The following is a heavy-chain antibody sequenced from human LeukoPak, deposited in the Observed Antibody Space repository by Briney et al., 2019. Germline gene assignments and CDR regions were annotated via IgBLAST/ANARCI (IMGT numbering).Heavy chain of an antibody. CDR2: ISGSGGST. Sequence: GGSLRLSCAASGFTFSSYAMSWVRQAPGKGLEWISAISGSGGSTYYADSVKGRFTISRDNSKNTLYLQMNSLRAEDTAVYYCAKADYGDYWVYFDYWGQGTLVTVSS. CDR3: AKADYGDYWVYFDY. CDR1: GFTFSSYA. V-gene: IGHV3-23*01. J-gene: IGHJ4*02. D-gene: IGHD4-17*01.